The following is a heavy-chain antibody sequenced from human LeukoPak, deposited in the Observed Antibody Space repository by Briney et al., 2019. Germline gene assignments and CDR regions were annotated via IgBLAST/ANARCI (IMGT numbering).Heavy chain of an antibody. V-gene: IGHV4-59*01. CDR2: IHYSGST. Sequence: PSETLSLTCTVSGGSLSSYYWSWIRQSPGKGLEWIGYIHYSGSTNYNPSLRSRVTMSVDMSKNQFSLKLTSVTAADTAVYYCARVVGDGYSDYWGQGTLVTVSS. J-gene: IGHJ4*02. D-gene: IGHD5-24*01. CDR3: ARVVGDGYSDY. CDR1: GGSLSSYY.